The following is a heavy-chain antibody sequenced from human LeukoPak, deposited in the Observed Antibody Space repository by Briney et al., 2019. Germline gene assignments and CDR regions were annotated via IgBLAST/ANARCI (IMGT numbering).Heavy chain of an antibody. V-gene: IGHV5-51*01. CDR2: IYPGDSDT. Sequence: GESLKIPCKGSGYSFTSYWIGWVRQMPGKGLEWMGIIYPGDSDTRYSPSFQGQVTISADKSISTAYLQWSSLKASDTAMYHCARQAPRYNWNDINEYYFDYWGQGTLVTVSS. J-gene: IGHJ4*02. D-gene: IGHD1-20*01. CDR3: ARQAPRYNWNDINEYYFDY. CDR1: GYSFTSYW.